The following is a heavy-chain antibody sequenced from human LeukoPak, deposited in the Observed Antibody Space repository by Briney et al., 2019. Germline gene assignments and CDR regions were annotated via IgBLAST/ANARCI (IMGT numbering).Heavy chain of an antibody. CDR1: GFTFSSYG. Sequence: PGGSLRLSCAASGFTFSSYGMHWVRQAPGKGLEWVAVISYDGSNKYYADSVKGRFTISRDNSKNTLYLQMNSLRTEDTAVYYCAKDIWRQQLVGGPFDYWGQGTLVTVSS. J-gene: IGHJ4*02. CDR3: AKDIWRQQLVGGPFDY. CDR2: ISYDGSNK. V-gene: IGHV3-30*18. D-gene: IGHD6-13*01.